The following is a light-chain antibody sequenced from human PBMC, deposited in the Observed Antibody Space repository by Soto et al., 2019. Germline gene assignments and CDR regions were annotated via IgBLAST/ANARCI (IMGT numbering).Light chain of an antibody. V-gene: IGKV3-15*01. CDR2: GAS. Sequence: EVVMTQSPATLSMSPGERATLSCRASESVSSSLAGYQQKPGQAPRLLIYGASTRATGIPDRFSGSGSETEFTLTISSLQAEAFAIYYCQQYNNSWTFGQGTKVEIK. J-gene: IGKJ1*01. CDR3: QQYNNSWT. CDR1: ESVSSS.